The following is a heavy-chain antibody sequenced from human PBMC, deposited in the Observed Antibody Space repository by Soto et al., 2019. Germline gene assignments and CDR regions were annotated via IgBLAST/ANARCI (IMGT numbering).Heavy chain of an antibody. Sequence: QVQLVQSGAEVKEPGSSVKVSCQASGGTFSSYALSWVRQAPGQGLEWMGGIIPLFRTPAYAQKLQGRVTITADESTSADYMELSSLRSEDTAIYCCARDHGRPQLGGKYDYITDVWGQGTTITVSS. D-gene: IGHD3-3*02. CDR1: GGTFSSYA. CDR2: IIPLFRTP. CDR3: ARDHGRPQLGGKYDYITDV. V-gene: IGHV1-69*12. J-gene: IGHJ6*02.